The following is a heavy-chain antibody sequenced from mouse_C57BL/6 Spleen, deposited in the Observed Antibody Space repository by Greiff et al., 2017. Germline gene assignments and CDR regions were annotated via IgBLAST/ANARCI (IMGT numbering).Heavy chain of an antibody. Sequence: QVQLKESGPGLVQPSQSLSITCTVSGFSLTSYGVHWVRQSPGKGLEWLGVVWRGGSTDYNAAFMSRLSITKDNSKSQVFFKMNSLQADDTAIYYCAKIGTVVEGYFDVWGTGTTVTVSS. CDR1: GFSLTSYG. V-gene: IGHV2-5*01. CDR2: VWRGGST. CDR3: AKIGTVVEGYFDV. D-gene: IGHD1-1*01. J-gene: IGHJ1*03.